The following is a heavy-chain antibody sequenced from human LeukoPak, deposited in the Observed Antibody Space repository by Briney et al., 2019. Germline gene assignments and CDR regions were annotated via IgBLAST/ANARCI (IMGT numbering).Heavy chain of an antibody. Sequence: RASVKVSCKASGYTFNIYGIVWVRQAPGQGLEWVGWISTYDGYTNYAPNIQDRVTMTTGTSTSTAYMELRSLRSDDTAVYYCGRALLGGSDIYTPFSYWGQGTLVTVSS. D-gene: IGHD3-10*01. CDR1: GYTFNIYG. J-gene: IGHJ4*02. CDR2: ISTYDGYT. V-gene: IGHV1-18*01. CDR3: GRALLGGSDIYTPFSY.